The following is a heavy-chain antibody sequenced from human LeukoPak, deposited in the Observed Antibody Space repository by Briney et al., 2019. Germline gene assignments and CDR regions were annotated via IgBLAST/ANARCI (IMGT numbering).Heavy chain of an antibody. CDR2: INHSGST. CDR1: GGSLSGYY. Sequence: SETLSLTCAVYGGSLSGYYWSWIRQPPGKGLEWIGEINHSGSTNYNMSLKSRVTISVDTSKNPFSLKLTSVTAADTAVYYCARGVTDTNWGQGTLVTVSS. V-gene: IGHV4-34*01. CDR3: ARGVTDTN. J-gene: IGHJ4*02. D-gene: IGHD4-23*01.